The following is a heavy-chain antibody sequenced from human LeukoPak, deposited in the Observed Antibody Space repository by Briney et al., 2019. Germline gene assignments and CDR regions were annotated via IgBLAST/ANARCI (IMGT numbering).Heavy chain of an antibody. CDR1: GFTFSSFW. CDR2: IKEDGGEK. CDR3: AKHDTYYYDSSGYLGYFDY. D-gene: IGHD3-22*01. V-gene: IGHV3-7*01. J-gene: IGHJ4*02. Sequence: PGGSLRLSCAASGFTFSSFWMSWVRQAPGKGLEWVANIKEDGGEKYYVDSVKGRFTISRDNAKNSLYLQMNSLRAEDTAVYYCAKHDTYYYDSSGYLGYFDYWGQGTLVTVSS.